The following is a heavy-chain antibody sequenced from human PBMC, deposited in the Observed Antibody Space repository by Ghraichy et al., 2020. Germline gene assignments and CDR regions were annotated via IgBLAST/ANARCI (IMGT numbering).Heavy chain of an antibody. CDR3: ARVRSAAGDYYFDY. CDR2: ISSSSSTI. CDR1: GFTFSSYS. V-gene: IGHV3-48*02. J-gene: IGHJ4*02. D-gene: IGHD6-13*01. Sequence: GSLRLSCAASGFTFSSYSMNWVRQAPGKGLEWVSYISSSSSTIYYADSVNGRFTISRDNAKNSLYLQMNSLRDEDTAVYYCARVRSAAGDYYFDYWGQGTLVTVSS.